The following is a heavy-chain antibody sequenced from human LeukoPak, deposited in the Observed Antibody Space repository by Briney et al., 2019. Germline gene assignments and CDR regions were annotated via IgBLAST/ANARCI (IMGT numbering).Heavy chain of an antibody. D-gene: IGHD3-9*01. J-gene: IGHJ4*02. CDR2: IYWDDDK. V-gene: IGHV2-70*01. CDR1: GFSLSTSGMC. CDR3: ARQNYDILTGYYDDY. Sequence: SGPALVKPTQTLTLTCTFSGFSLSTSGMCVSWIRQPPGKSLEWLAHIYWDDDKYYSTSLKTRLTISKDTSKNQVVLTMTNMDPVDTATYYCARQNYDILTGYYDDYWGQGTLVTVSS.